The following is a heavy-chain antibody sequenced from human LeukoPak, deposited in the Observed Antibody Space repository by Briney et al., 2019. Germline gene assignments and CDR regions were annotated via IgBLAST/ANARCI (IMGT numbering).Heavy chain of an antibody. CDR1: GYTFTSYA. CDR2: INAGNGNT. V-gene: IGHV1-3*01. J-gene: IGHJ4*02. CDR3: ARERWFGGYSFDY. D-gene: IGHD3-10*01. Sequence: ASVKVSCKASGYTFTSYAMHWVRQAPGQRLEWVGWINAGNGNTKYSQKFQGRVTITRDTCASTAYMELSSLRSEDTAVYYCARERWFGGYSFDYWGQGTLVTVSS.